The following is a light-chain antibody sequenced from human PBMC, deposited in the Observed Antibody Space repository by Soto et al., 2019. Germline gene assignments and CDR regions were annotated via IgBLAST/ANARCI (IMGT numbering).Light chain of an antibody. V-gene: IGLV2-14*03. CDR1: SSDVGGYNY. Sequence: QSVLTQPASVSGSPGQSITISCTGTSSDVGGYNYVSWYQHHPGKAPKVMIYDVSNRPSGVSNRFSGSKSGNTASLTISGLQAEDEADYYCSSYTISSTLVFGGGTKVTV. J-gene: IGLJ2*01. CDR3: SSYTISSTLV. CDR2: DVS.